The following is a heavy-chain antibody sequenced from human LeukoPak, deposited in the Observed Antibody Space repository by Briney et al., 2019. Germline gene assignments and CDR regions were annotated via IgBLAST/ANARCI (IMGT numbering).Heavy chain of an antibody. Sequence: SETLSLTCAVYGGSFSGYYWSWIRQPPGKGLEWIGEINHSGSTNYNPSLKSRVTISVDTSKNQFSLKLSSVTAADTAVYYCASQCSGGSCYQSHAFDIWGQGTMVTVSS. CDR3: ASQCSGGSCYQSHAFDI. CDR2: INHSGST. J-gene: IGHJ3*02. D-gene: IGHD2-15*01. V-gene: IGHV4-34*01. CDR1: GGSFSGYY.